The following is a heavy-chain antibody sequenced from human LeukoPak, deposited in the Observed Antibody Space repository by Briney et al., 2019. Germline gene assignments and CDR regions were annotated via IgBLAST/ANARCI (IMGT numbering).Heavy chain of an antibody. CDR3: ARQWLGRTFDY. Sequence: PSETLSLTCTVSGGSISSYYWSWLRQPPGKGLEWIGHIHYSGSTNYDPSLKSPVTISVDTSKNQFSLKLSSVTAADTAVYYCARQWLGRTFDYWGQGTLVTVSS. D-gene: IGHD5-12*01. J-gene: IGHJ4*02. CDR2: IHYSGST. V-gene: IGHV4-59*08. CDR1: GGSISSYY.